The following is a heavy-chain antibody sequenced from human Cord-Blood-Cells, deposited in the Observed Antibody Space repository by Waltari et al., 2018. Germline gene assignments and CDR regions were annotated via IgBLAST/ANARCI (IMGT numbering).Heavy chain of an antibody. V-gene: IGHV1-3*01. D-gene: IGHD1-1*01. J-gene: IGHJ3*02. CDR3: ASANWNDVGAFDI. CDR1: GYTFTSYA. CDR2: INAGNGNT. Sequence: QVQLVQSGAEVKKPGASVKVSCKASGYTFTSYAMHWVRQAPGQRLAWMGWINAGNGNTKYSQKFQGRVTITRDTAASTGYMELSSLRSEDTAVYYCASANWNDVGAFDIWGQGTMVTVSS.